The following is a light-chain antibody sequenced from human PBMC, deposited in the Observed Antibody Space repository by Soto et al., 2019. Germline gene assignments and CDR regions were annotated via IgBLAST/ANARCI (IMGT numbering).Light chain of an antibody. CDR2: GNI. CDR1: NSNIGAGYE. CDR3: QSYDSSLSVLYV. Sequence: QSVLTQPPSVSGAPGQRVIISCTGSNSNIGAGYEVHWFQQLPGTAPKLLIYGNINRPSGVPDRFSGSKSGTSASLAITGLQPGDEADYYCQSYDSSLSVLYVFGTGTKLTVL. V-gene: IGLV1-40*01. J-gene: IGLJ1*01.